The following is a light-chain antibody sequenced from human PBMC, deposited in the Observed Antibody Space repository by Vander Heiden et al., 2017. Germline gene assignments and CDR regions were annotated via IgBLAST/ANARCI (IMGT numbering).Light chain of an antibody. CDR2: DDS. CDR1: NIGTKA. Sequence: SFVLTPPPPVSVAPGQTARITCGGNNIGTKAVHWYQQKPGQAPVLVVYDDSDRPSGIPERFSGSNSGNTATLTISRVEAGDEADYYCQVWDITSDDVVFGGGTRLTVL. V-gene: IGLV3-21*02. CDR3: QVWDITSDDVV. J-gene: IGLJ3*02.